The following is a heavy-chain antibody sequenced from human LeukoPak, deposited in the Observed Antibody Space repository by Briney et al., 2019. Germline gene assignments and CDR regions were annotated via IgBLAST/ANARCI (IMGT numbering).Heavy chain of an antibody. D-gene: IGHD2-2*01. CDR3: ARRKVVSAYYYGMDV. V-gene: IGHV3-66*01. Sequence: GGSLRLSCAASGFTVSSQYMSWVRQAPGKGLESVSVIYTGGTTHYADSVKGRFTISRDNAKNTLYLQMNSLRAKDTAVYYCARRKVVSAYYYGMDVWGQGTTVTVSS. CDR2: IYTGGTT. CDR1: GFTVSSQY. J-gene: IGHJ6*02.